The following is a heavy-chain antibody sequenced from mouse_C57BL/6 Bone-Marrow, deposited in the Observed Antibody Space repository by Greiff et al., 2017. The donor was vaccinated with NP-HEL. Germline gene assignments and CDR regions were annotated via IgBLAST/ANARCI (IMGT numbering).Heavy chain of an antibody. D-gene: IGHD1-1*02. CDR2: IYWDDDK. CDR1: GFSLSTSGMG. J-gene: IGHJ4*01. V-gene: IGHV8-12*01. CDR3: ARRLTMAPYYYAMDY. Sequence: QVTLKESGPGILQSSQTLSLTCSFSGFSLSTSGMGVSWIRQPSGKGLEWLAHIYWDDDKRYNPSLKSRLTISKDTSRNQVFLKITSVDTADTATYYCARRLTMAPYYYAMDYWGQGTSVTVSS.